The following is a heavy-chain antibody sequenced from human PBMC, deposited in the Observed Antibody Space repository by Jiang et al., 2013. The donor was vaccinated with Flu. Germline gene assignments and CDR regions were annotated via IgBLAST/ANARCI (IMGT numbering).Heavy chain of an antibody. J-gene: IGHJ4*02. Sequence: YWIDWVRQMPGKGLEWMGIIFPHDSDIRYGPSFQGQVTISADKSISAAYLQWSSLKASDTAMYYCARLGGMAAEPLYYFDYWGQGTLVTVSS. CDR1: YW. D-gene: IGHD6-13*01. CDR3: ARLGGMAAEPLYYFDY. V-gene: IGHV5-51*01. CDR2: IFPHDSDI.